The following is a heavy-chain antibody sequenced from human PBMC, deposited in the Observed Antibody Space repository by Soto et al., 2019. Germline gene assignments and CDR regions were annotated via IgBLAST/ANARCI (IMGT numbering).Heavy chain of an antibody. CDR2: IAFDGSQE. V-gene: IGHV3-30*03. CDR1: GFSFNTSG. Sequence: QVQLVESGGGVVQPGRALRLSCAASGFSFNTSGMHWVRQAPGKGLEWVAVIAFDGSQEFYGDSVRGRFTISRDNSKNTLFLQMQSLTPEDTAVYYCATKVPVTNYLYYGVDVWGQGTTVTVSS. CDR3: ATKVPVTNYLYYGVDV. J-gene: IGHJ6*02. D-gene: IGHD2-2*01.